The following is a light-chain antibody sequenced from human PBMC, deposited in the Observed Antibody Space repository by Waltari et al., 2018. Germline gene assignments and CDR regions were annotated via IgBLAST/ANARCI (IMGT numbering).Light chain of an antibody. Sequence: QSALTQPRPVSGSPGQSVTISCTGTSSDVGGYNYVSWYQHHPGKTPKLIIYDVSKRPSGVPDRFSCSKSGNTASLTISCLQAEDEADYYCCTYAGSYTFVVFGGGTKVTVL. J-gene: IGLJ2*01. CDR2: DVS. CDR1: SSDVGGYNY. CDR3: CTYAGSYTFVV. V-gene: IGLV2-11*01.